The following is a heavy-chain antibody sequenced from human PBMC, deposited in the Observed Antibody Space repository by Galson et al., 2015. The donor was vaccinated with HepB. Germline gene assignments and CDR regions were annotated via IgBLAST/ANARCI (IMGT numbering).Heavy chain of an antibody. D-gene: IGHD4/OR15-4a*01. V-gene: IGHV1-18*04. Sequence: SVKVSCKASGYTFTVNGIGWVRQAPGQGLEWMGWISANSGDTKYAQNLQGRVTLTRNTSTSTAYLELRSLRSDDTATYYCARDRDYRFDYWGQGTLVTVSS. CDR1: GYTFTVNG. CDR3: ARDRDYRFDY. CDR2: ISANSGDT. J-gene: IGHJ4*02.